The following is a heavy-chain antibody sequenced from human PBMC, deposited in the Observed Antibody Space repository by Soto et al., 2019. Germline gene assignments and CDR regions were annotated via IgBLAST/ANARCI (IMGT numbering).Heavy chain of an antibody. Sequence: PSETLSLTCSVSGGSISSSRYYWGWIRQPPGKGLQWIGSIYYSGGTYYNPPLKSRVTISVDTSKNQFSLKLSSVTAADTAVYYCARRGSYDIFTWFDPWGRGTLVTVSS. J-gene: IGHJ5*02. D-gene: IGHD3-9*01. V-gene: IGHV4-39*01. CDR3: ARRGSYDIFTWFDP. CDR2: IYYSGGT. CDR1: GGSISSSRYY.